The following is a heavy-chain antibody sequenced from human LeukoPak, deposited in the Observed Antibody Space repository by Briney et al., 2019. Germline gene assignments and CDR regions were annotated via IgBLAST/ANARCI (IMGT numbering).Heavy chain of an antibody. V-gene: IGHV3-23*01. CDR3: AKATGGNAYDYIDY. CDR1: GFRFSDYG. CDR2: ISGSGSSP. Sequence: PGGSLRLSCAASGFRFSDYGMNWVRQAPGQGLEWVSAISGSGSSPNYSDSVKGRFTISRDNSKNTLYLQMNSLRAEDTAVYYCAKATGGNAYDYIDYWGQGTLVTVSS. J-gene: IGHJ4*02. D-gene: IGHD5-12*01.